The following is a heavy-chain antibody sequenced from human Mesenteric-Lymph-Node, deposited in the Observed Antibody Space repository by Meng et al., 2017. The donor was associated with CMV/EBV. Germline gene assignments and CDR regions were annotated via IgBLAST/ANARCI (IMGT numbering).Heavy chain of an antibody. J-gene: IGHJ4*02. D-gene: IGHD1/OR15-1a*01. V-gene: IGHV3-21*01. CDR3: ARFSRNNLYYFDY. CDR2: ISSSNTYT. CDR1: GFTFSSYS. Sequence: GGSLRLSCAASGFTFSSYSMNWVRQAPGKGLEWVSSISSSNTYTYYADSVKGRFTISRDNAKNSLYLQLNSLRAEDTAVYYCARFSRNNLYYFDYWGQGALVTVSS.